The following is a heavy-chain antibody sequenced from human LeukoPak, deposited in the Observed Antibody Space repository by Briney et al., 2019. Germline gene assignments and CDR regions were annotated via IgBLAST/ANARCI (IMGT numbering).Heavy chain of an antibody. CDR1: GFTFRTYW. CDR2: IKQDGSEN. Sequence: GGSVRLSCAASGFTFRTYWMSWVRQAPGKGLEWVANIKQDGSENYSVDSVKGRFTISRENAKNSLYLQMNSLRAEDTAVYYCARDRRLDYYYYMDVWGKGTTVTVYS. J-gene: IGHJ6*03. V-gene: IGHV3-7*01. CDR3: ARDRRLDYYYYMDV.